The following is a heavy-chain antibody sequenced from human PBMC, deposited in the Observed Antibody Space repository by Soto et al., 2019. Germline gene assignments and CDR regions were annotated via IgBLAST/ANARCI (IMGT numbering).Heavy chain of an antibody. CDR2: TYYRSKWYN. D-gene: IGHD3-10*01. CDR1: GASVSSNSAA. V-gene: IGHV6-1*01. J-gene: IGHJ3*02. Sequence: SQTLSLTCAISGASVSSNSAAWNCLRQSPSRGLEWLGRTYYRSKWYNDYVVSVKSRITINPDTSKNQFSLQLNSVTPEDTAVYYCARERGVLSEAFDIWGQGTVVTVSS. CDR3: ARERGVLSEAFDI.